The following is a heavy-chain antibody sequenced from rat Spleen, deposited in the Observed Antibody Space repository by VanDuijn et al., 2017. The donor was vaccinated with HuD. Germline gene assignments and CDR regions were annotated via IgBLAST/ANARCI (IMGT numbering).Heavy chain of an antibody. CDR2: ISPSGATT. CDR3: ARVGIRVSRLAY. J-gene: IGHJ3*01. D-gene: IGHD1-4*01. V-gene: IGHV5-25*01. CDR1: GFTFSNYY. Sequence: EVQLVESGGGLVQPGRSMKLSCAASGFTFSNYYMAWVRQAPTKGLEWVASISPSGATTNYRDSVKGRFTISRDNARGTLYLQMDILRSEDTATYYCARVGIRVSRLAYWGQGTLVTVSS.